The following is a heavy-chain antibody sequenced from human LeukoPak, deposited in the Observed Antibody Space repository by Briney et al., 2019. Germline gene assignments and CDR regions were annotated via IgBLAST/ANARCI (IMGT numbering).Heavy chain of an antibody. Sequence: PGGALRLSCAASGFNFQDHAMSWFRQVPGKGPEWVSTIHWNVDITTYADSVKGRFTISRDNAKSSLYLQMNSLRAEDTAFYYCARDRVAMAGKAYFDYWGQGTLVTVSS. D-gene: IGHD6-19*01. J-gene: IGHJ4*02. CDR3: ARDRVAMAGKAYFDY. V-gene: IGHV3-20*04. CDR2: IHWNVDIT. CDR1: GFNFQDHA.